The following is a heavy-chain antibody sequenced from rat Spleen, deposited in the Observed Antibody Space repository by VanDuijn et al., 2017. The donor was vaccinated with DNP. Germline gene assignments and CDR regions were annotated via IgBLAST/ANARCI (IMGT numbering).Heavy chain of an antibody. V-gene: IGHV5-7*01. CDR3: ARRGYYGSYWYFDF. CDR2: IIYDGSRT. CDR1: GFTFSDYN. Sequence: EVHLVESGGGLVQPGRSLKLSCAASGFTFSDYNMAWVRQAPKKGLEWVATIIYDGSRTYYRDSVKDRFTISRDKAKSTLYLQMDSLRSEDTATYYCARRGYYGSYWYFDFWGPGTMVTVSS. J-gene: IGHJ1*01. D-gene: IGHD1-6*01.